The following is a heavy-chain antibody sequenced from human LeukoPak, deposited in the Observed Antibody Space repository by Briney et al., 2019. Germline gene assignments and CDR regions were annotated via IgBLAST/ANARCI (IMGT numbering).Heavy chain of an antibody. D-gene: IGHD3-22*01. CDR3: ARATFNYYDSSGYYNY. V-gene: IGHV3-64*01. Sequence: GGSLRLSCAASGFTFSSYAMHWVRQAPGKGLEYVSAISSNGGSTYYANSVKGRFTISRDNSKNTLYLQMGSLRAEEMAVYYCARATFNYYDSSGYYNYWGQGTLVTVSS. CDR1: GFTFSSYA. CDR2: ISSNGGST. J-gene: IGHJ4*02.